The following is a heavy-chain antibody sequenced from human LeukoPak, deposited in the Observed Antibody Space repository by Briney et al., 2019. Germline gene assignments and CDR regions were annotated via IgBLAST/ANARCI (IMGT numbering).Heavy chain of an antibody. CDR1: GFTFSSYW. D-gene: IGHD2-2*01. CDR3: ARGNIVVVPAAYSY. J-gene: IGHJ4*02. V-gene: IGHV3-7*01. CDR2: IKQNGSEK. Sequence: PGGSLRLSCAASGFTFSSYWMSWVRQAPGKGLEWVANIKQNGSEKYYVDSVKGRFTISRGNAKNSLYLQMNSLRAEDTAVYYCARGNIVVVPAAYSYWGQGTLVTVSS.